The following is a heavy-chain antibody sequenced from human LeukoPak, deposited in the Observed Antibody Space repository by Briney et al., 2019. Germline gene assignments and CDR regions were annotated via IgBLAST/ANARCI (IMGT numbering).Heavy chain of an antibody. CDR2: IYPDDSDT. Sequence: GESLKISCKGSGYSFTNNWIGWVRQMPGKGLEWMGIIYPDDSDTTYSPSFQGQATISADKSISTAYLQWSSLKASDTAIYYCARQRRGYRGYDFDYWGQGTQVTVSS. CDR1: GYSFTNNW. J-gene: IGHJ4*02. CDR3: ARQRRGYRGYDFDY. D-gene: IGHD5-12*01. V-gene: IGHV5-51*01.